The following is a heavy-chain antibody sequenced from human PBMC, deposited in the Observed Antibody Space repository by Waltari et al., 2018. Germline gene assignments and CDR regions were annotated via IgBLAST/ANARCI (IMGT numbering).Heavy chain of an antibody. J-gene: IGHJ4*02. Sequence: QLQLQESGPGLVKPSGPQSLTCAVPGDSVSRTYWWIWVRQSPKKGLEWIGQVHGTGKTNYNPSFASRVTISLDTYNNQFSLKMTSATAADTAVYYCARDRGRGLYLDSWGPGILVTVSP. CDR1: GDSVSRTYW. CDR3: ARDRGRGLYLDS. CDR2: VHGTGKT. V-gene: IGHV4-4*02. D-gene: IGHD2-15*01.